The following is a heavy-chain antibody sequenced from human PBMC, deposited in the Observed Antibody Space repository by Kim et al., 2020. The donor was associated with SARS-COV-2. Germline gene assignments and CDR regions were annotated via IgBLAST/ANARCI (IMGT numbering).Heavy chain of an antibody. CDR1: GYSFTTYW. D-gene: IGHD2-8*01. CDR3: VRAPSGVSNPHYIDY. CDR2: MYPGDSDT. J-gene: IGHJ4*02. V-gene: IGHV5-51*04. Sequence: GESLKISCQGSGYSFTTYWIGWVRQIPGKGLESVGIMYPGDSDTRYSPSFQGHVTISADKPIATAYLQWSSLEASDTAMYYCVRAPSGVSNPHYIDYWGQGTLVTVSS.